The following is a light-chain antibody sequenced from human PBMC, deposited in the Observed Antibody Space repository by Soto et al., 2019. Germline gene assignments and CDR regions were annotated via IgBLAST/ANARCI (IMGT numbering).Light chain of an antibody. CDR2: AAS. Sequence: DIQMTQSPSSLSASVGDRVTITCRASHSISNYLSWYQQKPGKAPKLLIYAASSLQSGVPSRFSGSGSGTDFTLTIGSLQPEDFATYYCQQSYNILPFTFGPGTKGDIK. CDR1: HSISNY. CDR3: QQSYNILPFT. V-gene: IGKV1-39*01. J-gene: IGKJ3*01.